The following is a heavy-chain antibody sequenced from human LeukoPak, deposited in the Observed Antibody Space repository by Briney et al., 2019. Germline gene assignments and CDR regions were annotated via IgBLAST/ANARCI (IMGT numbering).Heavy chain of an antibody. D-gene: IGHD5-18*01. Sequence: SETLSLTCTVSSGSISSSSYYWGWIRQPPGKGLEWIGSIYYSGSTYYNPSLKSRVTISVDTSKNQFSLKLSSVTAADTAVYYCARVASADTAMAPTVDYWGQGTLVTVSS. CDR1: SGSISSSSYY. V-gene: IGHV4-39*07. J-gene: IGHJ4*02. CDR3: ARVASADTAMAPTVDY. CDR2: IYYSGST.